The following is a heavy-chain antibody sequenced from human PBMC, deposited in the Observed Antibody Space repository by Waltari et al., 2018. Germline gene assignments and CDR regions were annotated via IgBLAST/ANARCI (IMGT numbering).Heavy chain of an antibody. V-gene: IGHV3-30-3*01. CDR1: GFTCSSYA. CDR3: ARGDQGVLDY. J-gene: IGHJ4*02. D-gene: IGHD3-10*01. Sequence: QVQLVESGGGVVQPGRSLTLSWAASGFTCSSYALHGVRQAPGKGLEWVAVISYDGSNKYYADSVKGRFTISRDNSKNTLYLQMNSLIAEDTAVYYCARGDQGVLDYWGQGTLVTVSS. CDR2: ISYDGSNK.